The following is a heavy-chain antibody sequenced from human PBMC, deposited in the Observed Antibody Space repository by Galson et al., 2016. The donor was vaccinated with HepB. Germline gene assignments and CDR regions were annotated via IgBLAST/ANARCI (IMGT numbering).Heavy chain of an antibody. D-gene: IGHD5-24*01. Sequence: SLRLSCAASGFTVSNNYMKWVRQAPGKGLEWVSLIWSGGTTDYADSVKGRFTISRDSSKNTLYLQMNSLRAEDTAVYYCARDGEKGRWLQLRGYYFDYWGQGTLVTVSS. J-gene: IGHJ4*02. CDR1: GFTVSNNY. CDR2: IWSGGTT. V-gene: IGHV3-53*01. CDR3: ARDGEKGRWLQLRGYYFDY.